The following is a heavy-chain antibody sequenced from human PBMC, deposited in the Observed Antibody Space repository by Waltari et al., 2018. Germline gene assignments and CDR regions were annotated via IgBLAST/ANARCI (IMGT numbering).Heavy chain of an antibody. CDR2: ISSSSSYI. CDR3: AKGRWLRLDY. CDR1: GFTFSSYS. Sequence: EVQPVESGGGLVKPGGSLRLSCAASGFTFSSYSMNWVRQAPGKGLEWVSSISSSSSYIYYADSVKGRFTISRDNSKNTLYLQMNSLRAEDTAVYYCAKGRWLRLDYWGQGTLVTVSS. V-gene: IGHV3-21*01. J-gene: IGHJ4*02. D-gene: IGHD5-12*01.